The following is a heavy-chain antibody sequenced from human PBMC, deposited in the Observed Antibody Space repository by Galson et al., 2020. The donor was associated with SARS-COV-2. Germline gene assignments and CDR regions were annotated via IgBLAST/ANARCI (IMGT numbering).Heavy chain of an antibody. CDR3: ARHGRYCSSTRCYNWFDP. V-gene: IGHV5-10-1*01. Sequence: GESLKISCKGSGYSFTSYWISWVRQMPGKGLEWMGRIDPSDSYTNYSPSFQGHVTISADKSISTAYLQWSSLKASDTAMYYCARHGRYCSSTRCYNWFDPWGQGTLVTVSS. CDR2: IDPSDSYT. J-gene: IGHJ5*02. D-gene: IGHD2-2*01. CDR1: GYSFTSYW.